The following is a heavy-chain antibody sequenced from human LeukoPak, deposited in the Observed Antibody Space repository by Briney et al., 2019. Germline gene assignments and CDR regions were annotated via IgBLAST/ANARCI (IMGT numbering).Heavy chain of an antibody. CDR2: IYHSGST. CDR3: ASADSSGYYFDY. CDR1: GGSISSGYY. Sequence: KTSETLSLTCKVSGGSISSGYYWGWIRQPPGKGLEWIGSIYHSGSTYYNPSLKSRVTISVDTSKNQFSLKLSSVTAADTAVYYCASADSSGYYFDYWGQGTLVTVSS. V-gene: IGHV4-38-2*02. D-gene: IGHD3-22*01. J-gene: IGHJ4*02.